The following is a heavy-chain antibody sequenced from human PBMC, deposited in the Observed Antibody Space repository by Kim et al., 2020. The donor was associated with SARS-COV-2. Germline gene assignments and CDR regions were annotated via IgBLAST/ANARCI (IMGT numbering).Heavy chain of an antibody. D-gene: IGHD3-22*01. J-gene: IGHJ4*02. V-gene: IGHV4-34*01. CDR3: ARGGLRDYDSSGYYGY. CDR1: GGSFSGYY. CDR2: ISHSGST. Sequence: SETLSLTCAVYGGSFSGYYWSWIRQPPGKGLEWIGEISHSGSTNYNPSLKSRVTISVDTSKNQFSLKLSSVTAADTAVYYCARGGLRDYDSSGYYGYWGQGTLVTVSS.